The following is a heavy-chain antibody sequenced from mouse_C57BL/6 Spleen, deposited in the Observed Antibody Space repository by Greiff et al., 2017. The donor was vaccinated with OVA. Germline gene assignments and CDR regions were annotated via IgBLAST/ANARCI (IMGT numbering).Heavy chain of an antibody. J-gene: IGHJ2*01. Sequence: VQLQQSGAELARPGASVKLSCKASGYTFTSYGISWVKQRTGQGLEWIGEVYPRGGNTYYNEKFKGKATLTADKSSSTAYMELRSLTSEDSAVYFCARYDYDYYFDYWGQGTTLTVSS. V-gene: IGHV1-81*01. CDR3: ARYDYDYYFDY. CDR2: VYPRGGNT. CDR1: GYTFTSYG. D-gene: IGHD2-4*01.